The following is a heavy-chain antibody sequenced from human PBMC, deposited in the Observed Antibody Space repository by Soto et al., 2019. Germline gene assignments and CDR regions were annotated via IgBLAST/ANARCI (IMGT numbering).Heavy chain of an antibody. J-gene: IGHJ4*02. CDR1: GFSLSTSEVG. V-gene: IGHV2-5*02. D-gene: IGHD2-15*01. CDR3: AHRHQQGYYFEY. CDR2: IYWDDDK. Sequence: SGPTLVKPTETLTLTCTFSGFSLSTSEVGVAWIRQPPGKAPEWLALIYWDDDKRYSPSLKSRLTVTKDTSRNQVVLTMTDMDPVDTATYYCAHRHQQGYYFEYWGQGTLVTVSS.